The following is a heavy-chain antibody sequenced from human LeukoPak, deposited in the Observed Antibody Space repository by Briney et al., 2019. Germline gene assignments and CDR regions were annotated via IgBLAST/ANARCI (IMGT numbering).Heavy chain of an antibody. V-gene: IGHV4-39*01. J-gene: IGHJ4*02. D-gene: IGHD6-19*01. Sequence: SETLSLTCTVSGGSISSSSYYWGWIRQPPGKGLELIGSIYYSGSTYYNPSLKRRVTISVDTSKNQFSLKLSSVTAADTAVYYCASSSGLVRYFDYWGQGTLVTVSS. CDR2: IYYSGST. CDR3: ASSSGLVRYFDY. CDR1: GGSISSSSYY.